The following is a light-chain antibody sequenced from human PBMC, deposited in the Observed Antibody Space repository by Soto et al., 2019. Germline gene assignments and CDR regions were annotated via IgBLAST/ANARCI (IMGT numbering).Light chain of an antibody. J-gene: IGKJ1*01. V-gene: IGKV1-17*01. CDR3: LQHNTYPRA. CDR1: QDIRID. CDR2: AAS. Sequence: DIQMTQSPASLSASVGDRVTITCRASQDIRIDLGWYQQKPGRAPKRLMFAASRLQSGVPSRFSGRGSGTEFTLTISSLQPEDFATYYCLQHNTYPRAFGQGTKVEMK.